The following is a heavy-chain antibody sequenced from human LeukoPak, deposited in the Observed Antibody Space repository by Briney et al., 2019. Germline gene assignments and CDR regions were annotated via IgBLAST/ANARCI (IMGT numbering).Heavy chain of an antibody. CDR3: ARSFSSSLDY. Sequence: GGSLRLSCAVSGLSYGATYMTWIRQAPGKGLEWISYISSSGGDTYYADSVKGRFTVSRDNAKNSLFLQMNSLRAEDTAVYYCARSFSSSLDYWGQGTLVTVSS. CDR1: GLSYGATY. V-gene: IGHV3-11*04. D-gene: IGHD6-6*01. J-gene: IGHJ4*02. CDR2: ISSSGGDT.